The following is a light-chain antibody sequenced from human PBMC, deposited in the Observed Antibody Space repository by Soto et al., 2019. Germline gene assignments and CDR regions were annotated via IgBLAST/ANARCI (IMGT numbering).Light chain of an antibody. V-gene: IGKV3-15*01. CDR2: GAS. J-gene: IGKJ1*01. CDR3: QQYNNWPRT. Sequence: IVLSQSPATLSLSTGNRATLSCRASQNISSYLIWYQQKPGQSPRVLIYGASTRATGIPARFSGSGSGTEFTLTISSLQSEDFAVYYCQQYNNWPRTFGQGTKVDVK. CDR1: QNISSY.